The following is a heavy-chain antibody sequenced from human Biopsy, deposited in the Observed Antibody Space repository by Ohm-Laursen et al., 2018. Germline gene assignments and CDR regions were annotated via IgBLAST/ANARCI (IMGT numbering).Heavy chain of an antibody. Sequence: SDTLSLTCSVSGVSISSTTYYWGWIRQPPGKGLEWIGSIFYRGGTHYKPSLKSRVNISVDTSKNQFSLKLNSVTAADTAVYYCARDYDTSGYYYVSWGQGTLVTVSS. CDR2: IFYRGGT. V-gene: IGHV4-39*01. D-gene: IGHD3-22*01. J-gene: IGHJ5*02. CDR1: GVSISSTTYY. CDR3: ARDYDTSGYYYVS.